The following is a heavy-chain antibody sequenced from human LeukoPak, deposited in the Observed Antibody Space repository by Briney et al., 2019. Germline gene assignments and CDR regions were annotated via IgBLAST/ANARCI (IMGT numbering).Heavy chain of an antibody. Sequence: GGSLRLPCAASGFTFSSYAMSWIRQAPGKGLEWLSAISGTTGTTFYADSVKGRFTISRDNSKNTLYLQMNSLRAEDTAVYYCARDMQWLRFDYWGQGTLVTVSS. CDR3: ARDMQWLRFDY. CDR2: ISGTTGTT. V-gene: IGHV3-23*01. J-gene: IGHJ4*02. CDR1: GFTFSSYA. D-gene: IGHD6-19*01.